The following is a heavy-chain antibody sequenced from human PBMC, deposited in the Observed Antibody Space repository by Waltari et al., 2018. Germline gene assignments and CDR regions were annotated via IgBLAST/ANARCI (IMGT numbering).Heavy chain of an antibody. Sequence: QVQLVQSGAEVKKPGASVKVSCKASGYTFTGSYMHWLRPAPGQGLEWMGWINPNSGGTNYAQKFQGRVTMTRDTSISTAYMELSRLRSDDTAVYYCARDPEFVAGEYYYYGMDVWGQGTTVTVSS. D-gene: IGHD1-26*01. CDR1: GYTFTGSY. V-gene: IGHV1-2*02. J-gene: IGHJ6*02. CDR3: ARDPEFVAGEYYYYGMDV. CDR2: INPNSGGT.